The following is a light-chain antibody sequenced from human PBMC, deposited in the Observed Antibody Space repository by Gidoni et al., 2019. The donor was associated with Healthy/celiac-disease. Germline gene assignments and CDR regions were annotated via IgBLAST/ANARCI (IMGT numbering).Light chain of an antibody. V-gene: IGLV1-44*01. CDR2: SNN. CDR1: SSNIGSNT. Sequence: QSVLTQPPSASGTPRQRVTISCSGSSSNIGSNTVNWYQQLPGTAPKHLIYSNNQRPSGVPDRFSGSKSGTSASLAISGLQSEDEADYYCAAWDDSLNGWVFGGGTKLTVL. J-gene: IGLJ3*02. CDR3: AAWDDSLNGWV.